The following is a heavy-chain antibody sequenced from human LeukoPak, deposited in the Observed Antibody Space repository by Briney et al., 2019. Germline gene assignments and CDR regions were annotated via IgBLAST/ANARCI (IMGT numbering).Heavy chain of an antibody. J-gene: IGHJ4*02. V-gene: IGHV3-23*01. CDR3: AKVARSTLLYYFDY. CDR2: ISGSGGST. Sequence: PGGSQRLSCAASGFTFSSYAMSWVRQAPGKGLEWVSGISGSGGSTYYADAVKGRFIISRDNSKNTLYLQMNSLRAEDTAVYYCAKVARSTLLYYFDYWGQGTLVTVSS. CDR1: GFTFSSYA.